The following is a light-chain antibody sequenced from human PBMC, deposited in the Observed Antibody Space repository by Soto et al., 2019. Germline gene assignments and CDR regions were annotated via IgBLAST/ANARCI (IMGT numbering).Light chain of an antibody. Sequence: QSVLTQPPSVSGAPGQRVTLSCTGSSSHIGAGYDVHWYQQLPGTAPKLLIYGNSNRPSGVPDRFSGSKSGTSASLAITGLQAEDEAAYYCQSYDRSLSYVFGTGTKLTVL. CDR3: QSYDRSLSYV. CDR1: SSHIGAGYD. V-gene: IGLV1-40*01. J-gene: IGLJ1*01. CDR2: GNS.